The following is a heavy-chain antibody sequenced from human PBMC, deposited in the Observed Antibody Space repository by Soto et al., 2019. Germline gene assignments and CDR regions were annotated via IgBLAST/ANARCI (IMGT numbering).Heavy chain of an antibody. V-gene: IGHV3-73*01. CDR2: IRSKANSYAT. CDR1: GFTFSGSA. J-gene: IGHJ6*03. CDR3: TRRRDPYCSSTSCHPGYYYYYMDV. D-gene: IGHD2-2*01. Sequence: GGSLRLSCAASGFTFSGSAMHWVRQASGKGLEWVGRIRSKANSYATAYAASVKGRFTISRDDSKNTAYLQMNSLKTEDTAVYYCTRRRDPYCSSTSCHPGYYYYYMDVWGKGTTVTVSS.